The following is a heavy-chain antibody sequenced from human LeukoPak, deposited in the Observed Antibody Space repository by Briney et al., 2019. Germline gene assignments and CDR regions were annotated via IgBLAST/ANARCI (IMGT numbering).Heavy chain of an antibody. CDR1: GFTLDAYA. CDR2: INADGGRT. J-gene: IGHJ5*02. CDR3: AKALARENYGGNPNHP. Sequence: GGSLRLSCVASGFTLDAYAMHWVRQARGKGLEWVSHINADGGRTYYADSVKGRFTISRDNSKNTLYLQMNSLRAEDTAVYYCAKALARENYGGNPNHPWGQGTLVTVSS. V-gene: IGHV3-43*02. D-gene: IGHD4-23*01.